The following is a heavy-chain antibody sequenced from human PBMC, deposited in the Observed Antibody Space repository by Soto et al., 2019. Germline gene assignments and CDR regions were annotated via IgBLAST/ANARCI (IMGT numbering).Heavy chain of an antibody. V-gene: IGHV2-5*02. J-gene: IGHJ4*02. Sequence: QITLKESGPTLVKPTQTLTLTCTFSGFSLSSTRMAVGWIRQPPGKALEWLALIYWDDDKRYSPFLKSRLTITKDTSKNPVVLTMSNMDPVDTARYYCAHIVVAGLGYYFDYWCQGTLGTVSS. CDR1: GFSLSSTRMA. CDR2: IYWDDDK. D-gene: IGHD6-19*01. CDR3: AHIVVAGLGYYFDY.